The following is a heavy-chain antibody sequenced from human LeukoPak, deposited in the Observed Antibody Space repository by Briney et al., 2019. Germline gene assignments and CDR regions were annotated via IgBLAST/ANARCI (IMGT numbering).Heavy chain of an antibody. J-gene: IGHJ4*02. D-gene: IGHD1-26*01. CDR3: ARDEGASYYFDY. V-gene: IGHV3-11*01. Sequence: GSLRLSFAASGFPFSDYYMSWIRQAPGKGLGWVSYISSSGSTIYYADSVKGRFTISRDNAKNSLYLQMNSLRAEDTAVYYCARDEGASYYFDYWGQGTLVTVSS. CDR2: ISSSGSTI. CDR1: GFPFSDYY.